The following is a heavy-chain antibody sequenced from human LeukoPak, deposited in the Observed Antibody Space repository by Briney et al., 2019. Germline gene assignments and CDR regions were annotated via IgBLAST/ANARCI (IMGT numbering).Heavy chain of an antibody. CDR3: ARGPVVYTSGGTGSAGVY. J-gene: IGHJ4*02. Sequence: GGSLRLSCAASGFTFSSYEMNWVRQAPGKGLEWVSYISSSGSNIYYADSVKGRFTISRDNAKNSLYQQMNSLRAEDTAVYHCARGPVVYTSGGTGSAGVYWGQGTLVTVSS. V-gene: IGHV3-48*03. CDR1: GFTFSSYE. D-gene: IGHD2-8*02. CDR2: ISSSGSNI.